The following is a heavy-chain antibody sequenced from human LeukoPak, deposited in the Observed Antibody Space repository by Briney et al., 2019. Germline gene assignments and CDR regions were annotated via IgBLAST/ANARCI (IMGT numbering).Heavy chain of an antibody. CDR1: GCTFSSYA. CDR2: ISGSGGST. Sequence: SGGSLRLSCAASGCTFSSYAMSWVRQVPGKGLEWVSAISGSGGSTYYADSVKGRFTISRDNSKNTLYLQMNSLRAEDTAVYYCAKSLGELRYMGVFDYWGQGTLVTVSS. D-gene: IGHD3-16*01. CDR3: AKSLGELRYMGVFDY. J-gene: IGHJ4*02. V-gene: IGHV3-23*01.